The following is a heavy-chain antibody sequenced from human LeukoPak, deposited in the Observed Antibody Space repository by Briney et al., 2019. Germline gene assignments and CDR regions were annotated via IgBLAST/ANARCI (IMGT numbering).Heavy chain of an antibody. V-gene: IGHV3-21*01. J-gene: IGHJ6*02. CDR1: GFTFSSYG. CDR3: ARGGVVVARQSMDV. CDR2: ISSSSSYI. Sequence: GGSLRLSCAASGFTFSSYGMHWVRQAPGKGLEWVSSISSSSSYIYYADSVKGRFTISRDNAKNSLYLQMNSLRAEDTAVYYCARGGVVVARQSMDVWGQGTTVTVSS. D-gene: IGHD2-15*01.